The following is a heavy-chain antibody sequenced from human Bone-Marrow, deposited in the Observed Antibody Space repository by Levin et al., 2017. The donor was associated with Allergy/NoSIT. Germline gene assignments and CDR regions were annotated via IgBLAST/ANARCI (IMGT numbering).Heavy chain of an antibody. CDR3: AREGDGDMVTAGMDV. V-gene: IGHV4-59*01. Sequence: SETLSLTCTVSGGSIRRNYWTWIRQPPGKGLEWIGHMSYIGSTNYNPFLKSRVTISLDASKNEFSLTLTSVTAADTAVYFCAREGDGDMVTAGMDVWGQGTTVTVSS. J-gene: IGHJ6*02. CDR2: MSYIGST. CDR1: GGSIRRNY. D-gene: IGHD5-18*01.